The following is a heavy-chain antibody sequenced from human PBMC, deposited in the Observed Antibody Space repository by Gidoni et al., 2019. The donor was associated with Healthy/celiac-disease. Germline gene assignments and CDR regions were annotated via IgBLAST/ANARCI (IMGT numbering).Heavy chain of an antibody. CDR2: IRNKASAYTT. CDR3: TRNAKGTIDY. Sequence: EVQLVESGGGLVQPGGSLRLSCAASGFIFSDHYMDWVRQAPGKGLEWVGRIRNKASAYTTEYAASVKGRFTISRDDSKNSLYLQMNSLETEDTALYYCTRNAKGTIDYWGQGTLVIVSS. J-gene: IGHJ4*02. D-gene: IGHD2-8*01. CDR1: GFIFSDHY. V-gene: IGHV3-72*01.